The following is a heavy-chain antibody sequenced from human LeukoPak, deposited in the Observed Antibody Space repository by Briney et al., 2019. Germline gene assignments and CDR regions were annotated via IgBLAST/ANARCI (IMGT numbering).Heavy chain of an antibody. CDR1: GFTFSSYS. J-gene: IGHJ4*02. CDR2: ISSSSSYI. D-gene: IGHD3-10*01. V-gene: IGHV3-21*01. Sequence: GSLRLSCAASGFTFSSYSMNWVRQAPGKGLEWVSSISSSSSYIYYADSVKGRFTISRDNAKNSLYLQMNSLRAEDTAVYYCARDSRTGKGIIDYWGQGTLVTVSS. CDR3: ARDSRTGKGIIDY.